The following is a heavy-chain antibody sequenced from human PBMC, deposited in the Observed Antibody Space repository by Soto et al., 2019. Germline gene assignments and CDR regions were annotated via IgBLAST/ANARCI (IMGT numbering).Heavy chain of an antibody. J-gene: IGHJ6*02. CDR3: ATTSEYIVVVVAATSPGYYYGMDV. D-gene: IGHD2-15*01. V-gene: IGHV1-69*06. Sequence: SVKVSCKASGGTFSSYAISWVRQAPGQGLEWMGGIIPIFGTANYAQKFQGRVTITADKSTSTAYMELSSLRSEDTAVYYCATTSEYIVVVVAATSPGYYYGMDVWGHGTTVTVSS. CDR1: GGTFSSYA. CDR2: IIPIFGTA.